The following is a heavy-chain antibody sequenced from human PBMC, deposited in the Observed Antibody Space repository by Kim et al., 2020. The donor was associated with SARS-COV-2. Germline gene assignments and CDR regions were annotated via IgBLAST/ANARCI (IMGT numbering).Heavy chain of an antibody. CDR3: ARDCSGGSCYSGVYYYYGMDV. V-gene: IGHV3-21*01. Sequence: GGSLRLSCAASGFTFSSYSMNWVRQAPGNGLEWVSSISSSSSYIYYADSVKGRFTISRDNAKNSLYLQMNSLRAEDTAVYYCARDCSGGSCYSGVYYYYGMDVWGQGTTVTVSS. D-gene: IGHD2-15*01. J-gene: IGHJ6*02. CDR2: ISSSSSYI. CDR1: GFTFSSYS.